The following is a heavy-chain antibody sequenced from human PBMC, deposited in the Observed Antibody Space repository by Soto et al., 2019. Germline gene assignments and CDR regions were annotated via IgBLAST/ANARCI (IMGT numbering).Heavy chain of an antibody. CDR1: GGTFSSYA. Sequence: QVQLVQSGAEVKKPGSSVKVSCKASGGTFSSYAISWVRQAPGQGLEWMGGIIPIFGTANYAQKFQGRVTITADKSTSTAYMELSSLRSEDTAVYYCARGSDYYASSGPYGAFDIWGQGTMVTVSS. CDR2: IIPIFGTA. J-gene: IGHJ3*02. V-gene: IGHV1-69*06. CDR3: ARGSDYYASSGPYGAFDI. D-gene: IGHD3-22*01.